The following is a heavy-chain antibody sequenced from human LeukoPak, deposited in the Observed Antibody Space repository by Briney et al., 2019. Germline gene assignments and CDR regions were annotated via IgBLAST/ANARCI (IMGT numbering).Heavy chain of an antibody. CDR3: ARHLGWERARYYFDY. CDR1: GGSISGSSYY. J-gene: IGHJ4*02. D-gene: IGHD1-26*01. CDR2: IYYSGST. Sequence: KPSETLSLTCTVSGGSISGSSYYWGWIRQPPGKGLEWIGSIYYSGSTYYNPSLKSRVTISVDTSKNQFSLKLSSVTAADTAVYYCARHLGWERARYYFDYWGQGTLVTVSS. V-gene: IGHV4-39*01.